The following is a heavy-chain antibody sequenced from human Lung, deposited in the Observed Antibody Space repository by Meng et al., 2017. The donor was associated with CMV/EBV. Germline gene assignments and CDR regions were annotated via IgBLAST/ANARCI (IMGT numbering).Heavy chain of an antibody. J-gene: IGHJ4*02. CDR1: GGSFSDYY. Sequence: SETLSLXXGVYGGSFSDYYWSWIRQPPGKGLEWIGEINHSGSTNYNPSLKSRLTVSIDTSSDQFSLRLTSVTAADTAVYYCARVQWLAYYFDSWGQGTLVTVSS. CDR2: INHSGST. D-gene: IGHD6-19*01. V-gene: IGHV4-34*01. CDR3: ARVQWLAYYFDS.